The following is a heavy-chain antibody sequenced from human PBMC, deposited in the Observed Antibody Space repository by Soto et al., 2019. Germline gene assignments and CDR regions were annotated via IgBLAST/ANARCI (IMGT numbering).Heavy chain of an antibody. Sequence: TPFPPFPVSGSPIRIDGGFWGWIRQRPGKGLEWIGYIRYRGSTYYNPSLKSGASISVDTSKNQFSLNLSSVTAADTAIYYCARGGVYFDYWGQGTLVTVSS. CDR3: ARGGVYFDY. J-gene: IGHJ4*02. CDR2: IRYRGST. V-gene: IGHV4-31*03. D-gene: IGHD2-8*02. CDR1: GSPIRIDGGF.